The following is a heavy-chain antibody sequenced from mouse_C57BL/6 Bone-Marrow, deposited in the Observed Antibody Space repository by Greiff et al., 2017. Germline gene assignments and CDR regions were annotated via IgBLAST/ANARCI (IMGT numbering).Heavy chain of an antibody. J-gene: IGHJ2*01. V-gene: IGHV1-59*01. CDR3: ARVGYFDY. CDR1: GYTFTSYW. CDR2: IDPSDSYP. Sequence: QVQLQQPGAELVRPGTSVKLSCKASGYTFTSYWMHWVKQRPGQGLEWIGVIDPSDSYPNYNQKFKGKATLTVDTSSSTAYMQLSSLTSEDSAVYYCARVGYFDYWGQGTTLTVSS.